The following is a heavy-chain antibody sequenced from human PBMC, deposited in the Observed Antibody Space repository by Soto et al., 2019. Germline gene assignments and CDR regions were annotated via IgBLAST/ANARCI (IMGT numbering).Heavy chain of an antibody. D-gene: IGHD1-26*01. J-gene: IGHJ6*02. CDR1: GFTFSSYG. Sequence: QVQLVESGGGVVQPGRSLRLSCAASGFTFSSYGMHWVRQAPGKGLEWVAVIWYDGSNKYYADSVKGRFTISRDNSKNTLYLQMNSLRAEDTAVYYCARDLGSYYCGGYYYGMDVWGQGTTVTVSS. V-gene: IGHV3-33*01. CDR2: IWYDGSNK. CDR3: ARDLGSYYCGGYYYGMDV.